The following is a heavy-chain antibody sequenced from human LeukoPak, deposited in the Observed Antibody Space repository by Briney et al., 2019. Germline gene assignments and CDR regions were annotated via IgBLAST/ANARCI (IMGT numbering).Heavy chain of an antibody. Sequence: KTSETLSLTCAVYGGSFSDYYWSWIRQPPGKGLEWIGYIYYSGSTYYNPSLKSRVTISVDTSKNQFSLKLSSVTAADTAVYYCARWVVGAKGAFDYWGQGTLVTVSS. CDR3: ARWVVGAKGAFDY. CDR2: IYYSGST. D-gene: IGHD1-26*01. CDR1: GGSFSDYY. J-gene: IGHJ4*02. V-gene: IGHV4-30-4*08.